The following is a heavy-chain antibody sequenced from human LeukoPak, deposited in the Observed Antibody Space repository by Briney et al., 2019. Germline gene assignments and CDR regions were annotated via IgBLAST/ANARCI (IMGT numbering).Heavy chain of an antibody. CDR1: GGSISSYY. Sequence: SETLSLTCTVSGGSISSYYWSWIRQPPGKGLEWIGYIYYSGSTNYNLSLKSRVTISVDTSKNQFSLKLSSVTAADTAVYYCARLRRGNYFDYWGQGTLVTVSS. V-gene: IGHV4-59*08. CDR3: ARLRRGNYFDY. J-gene: IGHJ4*02. CDR2: IYYSGST.